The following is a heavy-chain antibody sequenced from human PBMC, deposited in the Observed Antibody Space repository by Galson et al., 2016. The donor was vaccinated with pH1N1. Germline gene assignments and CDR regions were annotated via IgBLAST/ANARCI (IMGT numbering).Heavy chain of an antibody. CDR1: GFTSDTFA. J-gene: IGHJ6*02. CDR2: ISYNGHDQ. Sequence: SLRLSCAASGFTSDTFAMHWVRQNPGKGLEWVAFISYNGHDQSYAHSVKGRFTVSRDNSKNTLYLQMNSLRPEDTALYYCAREDWSYADTYYYGMDVWGQGTTVTVSS. CDR3: AREDWSYADTYYYGMDV. V-gene: IGHV3-30-3*01. D-gene: IGHD3-16*01.